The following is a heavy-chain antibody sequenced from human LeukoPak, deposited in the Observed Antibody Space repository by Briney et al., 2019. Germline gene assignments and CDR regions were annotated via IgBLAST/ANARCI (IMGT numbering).Heavy chain of an antibody. CDR2: ISRSSSTI. CDR1: GFTFSSSS. Sequence: PGESLRLSCTASGFTFSSSSMNWVRQAPGKGLEWVSYISRSSSTIYYADSVKGRFTISRDNAKNSLYLQMNSLRAEDTAVYYCASSPYSGSCMDVWGKGTTVTVSS. CDR3: ASSPYSGSCMDV. V-gene: IGHV3-48*01. J-gene: IGHJ6*03. D-gene: IGHD6-13*01.